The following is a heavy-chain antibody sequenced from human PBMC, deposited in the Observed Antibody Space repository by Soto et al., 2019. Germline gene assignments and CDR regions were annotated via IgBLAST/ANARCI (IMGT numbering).Heavy chain of an antibody. J-gene: IGHJ6*02. D-gene: IGHD3-10*01. CDR2: IRSKAYGGTT. V-gene: IGHV3-49*04. CDR1: GFTFGDYA. CDR3: TPSYGSRSYYFYGMDV. Sequence: GGSLRLSCTASGFTFGDYAMSWVRQAPGKGLEWVGFIRSKAYGGTTEYAASVKGRFTISRDDSKSIAYLQMNSLKTEDTAVYYCTPSYGSRSYYFYGMDVWGQGTTVTVSS.